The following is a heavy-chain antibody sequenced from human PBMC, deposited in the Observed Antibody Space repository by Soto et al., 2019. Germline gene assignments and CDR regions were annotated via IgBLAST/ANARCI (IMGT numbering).Heavy chain of an antibody. CDR3: VRYCSRTSCYKYYGMDV. CDR1: GYSFTTYW. V-gene: IGHV5-10-1*01. Sequence: PGASLKISCRGSGYSFTTYWINWVRQMPGKGLEWMGNIDPSGSYTNYSPSFQGHVTISADKSISTAYLQWSSVKASDTAMYYCVRYCSRTSCYKYYGMDVWGQGTTVTVSS. J-gene: IGHJ6*02. CDR2: IDPSGSYT. D-gene: IGHD2-2*02.